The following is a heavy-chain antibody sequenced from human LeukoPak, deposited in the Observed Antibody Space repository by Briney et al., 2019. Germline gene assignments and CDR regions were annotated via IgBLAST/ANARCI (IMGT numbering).Heavy chain of an antibody. Sequence: SETLSLTCTVSGGSISSYYWSWIRQPPGKGLEWIGYIYYSGSTNYNPSLKSRVTISVDTSKNQFSLKLSSVTAADTAVYYCARVNIVGARDMDVWGKGTMVTVSS. CDR1: GGSISSYY. V-gene: IGHV4-59*01. D-gene: IGHD1-26*01. J-gene: IGHJ6*03. CDR2: IYYSGST. CDR3: ARVNIVGARDMDV.